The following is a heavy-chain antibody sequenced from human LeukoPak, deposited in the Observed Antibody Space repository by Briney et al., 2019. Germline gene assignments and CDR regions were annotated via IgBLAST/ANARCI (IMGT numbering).Heavy chain of an antibody. V-gene: IGHV3-21*01. Sequence: GGSLRLSCAASGFTFSTYSMNWVRQAPGKGLEWVSSISSSSGYIYYADSVKGRFTISRDNAKNSLYLQMNSLRTEDTAVYYCARGGSYFDISGYYFYWGQGTLVTVSS. CDR2: ISSSSGYI. J-gene: IGHJ4*02. CDR3: ARGGSYFDISGYYFY. D-gene: IGHD3-22*01. CDR1: GFTFSTYS.